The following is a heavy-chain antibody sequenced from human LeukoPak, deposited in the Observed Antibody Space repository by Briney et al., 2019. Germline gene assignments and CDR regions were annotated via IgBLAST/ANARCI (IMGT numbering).Heavy chain of an antibody. CDR1: GFTFRGYG. CDR3: ARGGGYRLDY. Sequence: GGSLRLSCAASGFTFRGYGMHWVRQTPGEGLEWVSAIETDGSATTYADSVEGRFSISRDNAKNILYLQMSSLRVEDTAVYYCARGGGYRLDYWGQGTLVTVSS. D-gene: IGHD6-25*01. V-gene: IGHV3-74*01. CDR2: IETDGSAT. J-gene: IGHJ4*02.